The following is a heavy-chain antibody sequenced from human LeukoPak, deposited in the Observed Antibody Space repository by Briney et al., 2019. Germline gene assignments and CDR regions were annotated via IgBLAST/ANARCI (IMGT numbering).Heavy chain of an antibody. J-gene: IGHJ4*02. CDR2: IRSKTECGAI. Sequence: GESLRLSCAVSGFTFSNAWMSWVRQAPGKGLEWVGRIRSKTECGAIQYAAPVEGRFTVSREDLNNTLDLETAGYNSEGSPVYYCTTVISGYVFFDYWGQGTLVTVSS. CDR3: TTVISGYVFFDY. CDR1: GFTFSNAW. D-gene: IGHD5-12*01. V-gene: IGHV3-15*01.